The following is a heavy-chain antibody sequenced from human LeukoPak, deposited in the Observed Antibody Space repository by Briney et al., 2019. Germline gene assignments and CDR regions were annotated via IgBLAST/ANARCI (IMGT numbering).Heavy chain of an antibody. CDR1: GFTFSDYY. CDR2: ISSSGSTI. CDR3: ARAPNEYYGDSPFDY. V-gene: IGHV3-11*04. D-gene: IGHD4-17*01. Sequence: TGGSLRLSCAASGFTFSDYYMSWIRQAPGKGLEWVSYISSSGSTIYYADSVKGRFTISRDNAKNSLYLQMNSLRAEDTAVYYCARAPNEYYGDSPFDYWGQGTLVTVSS. J-gene: IGHJ4*02.